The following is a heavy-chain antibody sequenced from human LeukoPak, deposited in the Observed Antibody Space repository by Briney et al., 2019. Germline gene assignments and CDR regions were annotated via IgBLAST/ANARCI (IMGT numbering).Heavy chain of an antibody. V-gene: IGHV3-48*01. J-gene: IGHJ6*03. CDR3: AKDGVVLAAPGYYYYYMDV. Sequence: GGSLRLSCAASGFTFSSYTMNWVRQAPGKGLEWVSYITNSGNTMYYADSVKGRFTISRDNAKNSLYLQMNSLRAEDTAVYYCAKDGVVLAAPGYYYYYMDVWSKGTTVTVSS. D-gene: IGHD2-2*01. CDR1: GFTFSSYT. CDR2: ITNSGNTM.